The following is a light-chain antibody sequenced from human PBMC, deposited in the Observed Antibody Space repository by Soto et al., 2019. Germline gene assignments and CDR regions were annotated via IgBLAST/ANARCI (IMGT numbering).Light chain of an antibody. V-gene: IGLV3-21*02. J-gene: IGLJ1*01. CDR2: DDS. CDR1: NIGSKS. Sequence: SSELTQPPSVSVAPGQTARITCGGTNIGSKSVHWYQQKPGQAPVLVVYDDSDRPSGIPERFSGSNSGNTATLTISRVEAGDEADYYCQVWDSSSDVYVFGTGTKLTVL. CDR3: QVWDSSSDVYV.